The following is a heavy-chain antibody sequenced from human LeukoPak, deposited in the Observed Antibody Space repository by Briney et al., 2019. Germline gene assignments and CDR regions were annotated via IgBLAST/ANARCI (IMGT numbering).Heavy chain of an antibody. CDR1: GGTFSSYA. V-gene: IGHV1-69*04. CDR3: ARDWASSSWYHYYGMDV. J-gene: IGHJ6*02. Sequence: ASVKVSCKASGGTFSSYAISWVRQAPGQGLEWMGRIIPILGIANYAQKFQGRVTITADKSTSTAYMELSSLRSEDTAVYCCARDWASSSWYHYYGMDVWGQGTTVTVSS. CDR2: IIPILGIA. D-gene: IGHD6-13*01.